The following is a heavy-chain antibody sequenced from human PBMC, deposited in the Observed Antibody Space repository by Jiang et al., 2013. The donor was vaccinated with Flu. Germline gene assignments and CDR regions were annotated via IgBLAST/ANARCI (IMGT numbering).Heavy chain of an antibody. CDR2: ISAYNGNT. D-gene: IGHD1-26*01. J-gene: IGHJ6*02. CDR3: ARDVRPRYSGSPGIYYYYGMDV. CDR1: GYTFTSYG. V-gene: IGHV1-18*01. Sequence: GAEVKKPGASVKVSCKASGYTFTSYGISWVRQAPGQGLEWMGWISAYNGNTNYAQKLQGRVTMTTDTSTSTAYMELRSLRSDDTAVYYCARDVRPRYSGSPGIYYYYGMDVWGQGTTVTVSS.